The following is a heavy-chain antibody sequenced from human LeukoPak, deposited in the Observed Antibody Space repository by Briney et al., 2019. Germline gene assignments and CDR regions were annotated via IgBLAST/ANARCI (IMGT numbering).Heavy chain of an antibody. V-gene: IGHV3-7*01. CDR2: IKQDGSVK. D-gene: IGHD2-21*01. CDR1: GFTFSSYW. J-gene: IGHJ4*02. Sequence: PWGSLRLSCAASGFTFSSYWMSWVRQAPGEGLEWVANIKQDGSVKYYVHSVKGRFTISRDNAKNSLYLQLNSLRAEDSAVYCGSRVAGATAYYYFDYWGQGTLVTVSS. CDR3: SRVAGATAYYYFDY.